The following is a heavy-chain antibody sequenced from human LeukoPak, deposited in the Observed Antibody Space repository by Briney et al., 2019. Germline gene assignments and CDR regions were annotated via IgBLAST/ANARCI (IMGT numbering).Heavy chain of an antibody. CDR1: GGSIGSGTHY. CDR2: IFTSGSP. D-gene: IGHD2-2*01. CDR3: ARGGSSTFGY. Sequence: SQTLSLTCDVSGGSIGSGTHYWTWIRQPVGKGLEWLGRIFTSGSPTYNSSLKNRLTISLDKSKNQFSLKLSSVTAADTAVYYCARGGSSTFGYWGQGTLVTVSP. J-gene: IGHJ4*02. V-gene: IGHV4-61*02.